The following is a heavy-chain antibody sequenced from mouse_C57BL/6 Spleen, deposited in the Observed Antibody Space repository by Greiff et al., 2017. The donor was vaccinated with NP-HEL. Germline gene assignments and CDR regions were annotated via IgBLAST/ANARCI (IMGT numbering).Heavy chain of an antibody. CDR3: AKGGYGSSFFDY. CDR1: GYTFTSYT. J-gene: IGHJ2*01. CDR2: INPSSGYT. D-gene: IGHD1-1*01. Sequence: VQLQQSGAELARPGASVKMSCKASGYTFTSYTMHWVKQRPGQGLEWIGYINPSSGYTKYNQKFKDKATLTADKSSSTAYMQLSSLTSEDSAVYYCAKGGYGSSFFDYWGQGTNLTVSS. V-gene: IGHV1-4*01.